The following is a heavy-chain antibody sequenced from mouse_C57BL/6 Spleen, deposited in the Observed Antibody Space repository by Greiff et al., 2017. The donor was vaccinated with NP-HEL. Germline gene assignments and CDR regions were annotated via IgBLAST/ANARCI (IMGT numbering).Heavy chain of an antibody. CDR1: GYAFSSSW. Sequence: QVQLKESGPELVKPGASVKISCKASGYAFSSSWMNWVKQRPGKGLEWIGRIYPGDGDTNYNGKFKGKATLTADKSSSTAYMQLSSLTSEDSAVYFCARSVYYDYDVDYWGQGTSVTVSS. D-gene: IGHD2-4*01. J-gene: IGHJ4*01. CDR3: ARSVYYDYDVDY. CDR2: IYPGDGDT. V-gene: IGHV1-82*01.